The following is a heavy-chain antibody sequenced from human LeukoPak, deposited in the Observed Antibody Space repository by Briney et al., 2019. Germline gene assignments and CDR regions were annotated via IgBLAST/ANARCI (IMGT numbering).Heavy chain of an antibody. CDR2: IYHSGTT. V-gene: IGHV4-38-2*02. J-gene: IGHJ4*02. Sequence: SETLSLTCTVSSYSLSSGYYWGWIRQPPGKGLEWIGSIYHSGTTYYNPSLKSRVTISVDTPKNQFSLKLSSVTAADTAVYYCARILSSGYFRYVDYWGQGILVTVSS. CDR3: ARILSSGYFRYVDY. CDR1: SYSLSSGYY. D-gene: IGHD6-19*01.